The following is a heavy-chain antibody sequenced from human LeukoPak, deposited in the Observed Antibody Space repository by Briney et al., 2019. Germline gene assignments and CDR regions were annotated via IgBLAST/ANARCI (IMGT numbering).Heavy chain of an antibody. J-gene: IGHJ4*02. CDR1: GFTFSSYW. D-gene: IGHD6-13*01. Sequence: GGSLRLSCAASGFTFSSYWMSWVRQAPGKGLEWVANIKQDGSEKYYVDSVKGRFTISRDNAKNSLYLQLNSLRTEDTAVYYCARGRGSWYGVYFDYWGQGTLVTVSS. CDR2: IKQDGSEK. CDR3: ARGRGSWYGVYFDY. V-gene: IGHV3-7*01.